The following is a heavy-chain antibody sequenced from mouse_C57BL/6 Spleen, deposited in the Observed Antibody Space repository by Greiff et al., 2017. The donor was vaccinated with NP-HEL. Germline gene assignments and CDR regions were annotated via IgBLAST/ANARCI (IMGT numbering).Heavy chain of an antibody. CDR3: ARHAGAYGNNPMDY. CDR1: GFTFSSYT. D-gene: IGHD2-1*01. J-gene: IGHJ4*01. Sequence: EVQLVESGGGLVKPGGSLKLSCAASGFTFSSYTMSWVRQTPEKRLEWVATISGGGGNTYYPDSVKGRFTISRDNAKNTLYLQMSSLRSEDTALYYWARHAGAYGNNPMDYWGQGTSVTVSS. CDR2: ISGGGGNT. V-gene: IGHV5-9*01.